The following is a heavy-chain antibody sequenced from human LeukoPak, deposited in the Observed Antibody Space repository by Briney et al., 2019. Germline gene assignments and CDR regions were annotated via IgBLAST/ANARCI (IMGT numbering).Heavy chain of an antibody. Sequence: PSETLSLTCTVSGGSISSYYWSWIRQPPGKGLEWIGYIYYSGSTNYNPSLKSRVTISVDTSKNQFSLKLSSVTAADTAVYYCARADVSRHGMDVWGQGTTVTVSS. J-gene: IGHJ6*02. CDR3: ARADVSRHGMDV. CDR2: IYYSGST. CDR1: GGSISSYY. V-gene: IGHV4-59*01.